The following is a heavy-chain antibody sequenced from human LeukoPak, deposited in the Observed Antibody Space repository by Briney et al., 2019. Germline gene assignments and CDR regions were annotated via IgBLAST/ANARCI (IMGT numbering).Heavy chain of an antibody. Sequence: GGSLRLSCVASGFTLRSYWMHWVRQVPGKGLVWVSRVNNAGSSTNYADSVKGRFTISRDNAKNTLYLQMSSLRAEDTAVYFCARAYGMDVWGQGTTVTVSS. J-gene: IGHJ6*02. CDR1: GFTLRSYW. V-gene: IGHV3-74*01. CDR2: VNNAGSST. CDR3: ARAYGMDV.